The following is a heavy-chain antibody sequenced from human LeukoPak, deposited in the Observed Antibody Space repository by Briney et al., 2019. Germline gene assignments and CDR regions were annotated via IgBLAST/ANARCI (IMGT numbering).Heavy chain of an antibody. CDR3: AKGRGSSSWANNFDY. CDR2: IRYVGGET. CDR1: GFTFSNYG. J-gene: IGHJ4*02. Sequence: GGSLRLSCAASGFTFSNYGMHWVRQAPGKGLEWVAFIRYVGGETYYADSVKGRFTISRDNSKDTLYLQMSSLRAEDTAVYYCAKGRGSSSWANNFDYWGQGTLVTVSS. D-gene: IGHD6-13*01. V-gene: IGHV3-30*02.